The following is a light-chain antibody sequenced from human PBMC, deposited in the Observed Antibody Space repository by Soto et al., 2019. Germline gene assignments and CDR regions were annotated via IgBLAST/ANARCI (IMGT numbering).Light chain of an antibody. CDR2: DVS. V-gene: IGLV2-14*01. Sequence: QSALTQPASVSGSPGQSITISCTGTSSDVGGYNYVSWYQQHPGKAPKLMIYDVSNRPSGVSNRFSGSKSGNTASLTISGLQDEDEADYYCTSYTGSSTHVFGTGTKLTVL. J-gene: IGLJ1*01. CDR1: SSDVGGYNY. CDR3: TSYTGSSTHV.